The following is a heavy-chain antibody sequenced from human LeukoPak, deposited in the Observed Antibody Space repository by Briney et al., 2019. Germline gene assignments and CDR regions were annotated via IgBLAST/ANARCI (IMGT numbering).Heavy chain of an antibody. CDR2: IYDSGST. CDR1: GGSISSNNYF. V-gene: IGHV4-39*07. D-gene: IGHD3-22*01. J-gene: IGHJ4*02. Sequence: SETLSLTCTVSGGSISSNNYFWGWIRQPPGKGLEWIGSIYDSGSTYYNPSLKSRVTISVDTSKNQFSLKLSSVTAADTAVYYCARLRYYDSSGYSYFDYWGQGTLVTVSS. CDR3: ARLRYYDSSGYSYFDY.